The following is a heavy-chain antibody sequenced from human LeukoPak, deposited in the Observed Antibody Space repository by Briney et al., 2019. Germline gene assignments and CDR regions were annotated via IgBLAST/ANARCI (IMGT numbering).Heavy chain of an antibody. J-gene: IGHJ6*02. CDR2: INHNGNVN. Sequence: GGSLRLSCAASGLIFSDAWMNWARQAPGKGLEWVASINHNGNVNYYVDSVKGRFTISRDNAKNSLYLQMSNLRAEDTAVYFCARGGGLDVWGQGATVTVSS. CDR1: GLIFSDAW. V-gene: IGHV3-7*03. D-gene: IGHD3-16*01. CDR3: ARGGGLDV.